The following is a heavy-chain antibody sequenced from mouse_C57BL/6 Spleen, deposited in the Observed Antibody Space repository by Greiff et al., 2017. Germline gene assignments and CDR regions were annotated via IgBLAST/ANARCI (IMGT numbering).Heavy chain of an antibody. Sequence: QVQLQQPGAELVMPGASVKLSCKASGYTFTSYWMHWVKQRPGQGLEWIGEIDPSDSYTNYNQKFKGKSTLTVDKSSSTAYMQLSSLTSEDSAVYYCARVYGNYWLDYWGQGTTLTVSS. CDR3: ARVYGNYWLDY. D-gene: IGHD2-1*01. J-gene: IGHJ2*01. V-gene: IGHV1-69*01. CDR2: IDPSDSYT. CDR1: GYTFTSYW.